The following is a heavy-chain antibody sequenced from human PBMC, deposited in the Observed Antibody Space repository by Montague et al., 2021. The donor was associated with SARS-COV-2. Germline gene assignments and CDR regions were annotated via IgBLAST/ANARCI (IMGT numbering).Heavy chain of an antibody. V-gene: IGHV4-34*01. J-gene: IGHJ4*03. CDR2: INNSGST. CDR1: GGSFSGHY. Sequence: SETLSLTCAVYGGSFSGHYWCWIRQPPAQGLEWIGVINNSGSTNYNPSLTSRVTISVDTSTNQFSLTLHSVTAADTAVYYYARGRIEVSMIVVVLTGASYYIDYWGKGTLVTVPS. CDR3: ARGRIEVSMIVVVLTGASYYIDY. D-gene: IGHD3-22*01.